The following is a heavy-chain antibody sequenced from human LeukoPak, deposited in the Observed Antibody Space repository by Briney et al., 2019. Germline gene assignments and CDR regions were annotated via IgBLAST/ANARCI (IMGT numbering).Heavy chain of an antibody. Sequence: GGSLRLSCAASGFTFSSYSMNWVRQAPGKGLEWVSSISSSSSYIYYADSVKGRFTISRDNAKNSLYLQMNSLRAEDTAVYYCARDGAIVGAPRQLYYYYYYSMDVWGQGTTVTVSS. CDR1: GFTFSSYS. V-gene: IGHV3-21*01. CDR2: ISSSSSYI. J-gene: IGHJ6*02. D-gene: IGHD1-26*01. CDR3: ARDGAIVGAPRQLYYYYYYSMDV.